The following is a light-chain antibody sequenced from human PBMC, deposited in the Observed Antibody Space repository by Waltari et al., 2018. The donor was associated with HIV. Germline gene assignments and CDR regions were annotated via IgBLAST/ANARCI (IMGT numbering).Light chain of an antibody. V-gene: IGLV1-40*01. CDR3: QSYDSSLSGVV. CDR1: SSNIGAGSD. CDR2: GKT. Sequence: QSVLTQPPSVSGAPGQRVTISCTGGSSNIGAGSDVHRYQQLPGTAPKLLIYGKTHRPSGVPDRVSGSRSGTSASLAITGLQAEDESDYYCQSYDSSLSGVVFGGGTKLTVL. J-gene: IGLJ2*01.